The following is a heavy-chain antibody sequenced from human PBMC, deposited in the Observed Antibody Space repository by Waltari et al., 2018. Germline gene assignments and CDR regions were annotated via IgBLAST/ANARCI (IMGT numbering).Heavy chain of an antibody. CDR3: ARGGGGATDFDY. CDR2: IIPILGIA. V-gene: IGHV1-69*10. CDR1: GGTFSSYA. Sequence: QVQLVQSGAEVKKPGSSVKVSCKASGGTFSSYAISWVRQAPGQGLEWMGGIIPILGIANYAQKFQGRVTMTRDTSISTAYMELSRLRSDDTAVYYCARGGGGATDFDYWGQGTLVTVSS. J-gene: IGHJ4*02. D-gene: IGHD1-26*01.